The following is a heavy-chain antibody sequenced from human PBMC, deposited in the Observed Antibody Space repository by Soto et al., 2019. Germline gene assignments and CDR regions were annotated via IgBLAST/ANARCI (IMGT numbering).Heavy chain of an antibody. CDR2: ISSSSINI. J-gene: IGHJ4*02. V-gene: IGHV3-48*01. Sequence: GGSLRLSCAASGFTFSSYSMNWVRQAPGKGLEWVSYISSSSINIYYADSVKGRFTISRDNSKNTLYLQMNSLRTEDTAVYYCARALDFWSAYFDYWGQGSLVTVSS. CDR3: ARALDFWSAYFDY. D-gene: IGHD3-3*01. CDR1: GFTFSSYS.